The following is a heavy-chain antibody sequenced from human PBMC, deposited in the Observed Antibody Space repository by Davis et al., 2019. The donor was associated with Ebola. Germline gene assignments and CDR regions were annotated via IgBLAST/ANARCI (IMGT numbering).Heavy chain of an antibody. Sequence: MPGGSLTLSCTVSGGSISSSSYYWGWIRQPPGKGLDWTGEINHSGSTNYNPSLTSRVTISVDTSKNQFSLKLSSVTAADTAVYYCARGRRYSYGPPRYWGQGTLVTVSS. D-gene: IGHD5-18*01. CDR3: ARGRRYSYGPPRY. CDR1: GGSISSSSYY. V-gene: IGHV4-39*07. J-gene: IGHJ4*02. CDR2: INHSGST.